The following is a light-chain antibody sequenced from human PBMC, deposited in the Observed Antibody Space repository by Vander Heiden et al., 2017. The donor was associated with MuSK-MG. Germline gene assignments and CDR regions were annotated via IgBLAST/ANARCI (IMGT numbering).Light chain of an antibody. V-gene: IGKV1-39*01. CDR3: QQSDSTPHT. CDR2: AAS. Sequence: DIQMSHSPSSLSASVGDRVTITCRASQSISSYLNWYQQKPGKAPNLLIYAASSLQSGVPSRFSGSGSGTDFTLTISRLQPEDFATYYCQQSDSTPHTFGQGTKLEIK. J-gene: IGKJ2*01. CDR1: QSISSY.